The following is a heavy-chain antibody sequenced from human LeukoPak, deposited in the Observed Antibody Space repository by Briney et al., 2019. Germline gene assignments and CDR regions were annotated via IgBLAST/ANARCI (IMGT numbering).Heavy chain of an antibody. D-gene: IGHD1-26*01. CDR2: IYSCGST. J-gene: IGHJ4*02. CDR3: ARDDQWASDY. Sequence: GGSLRLSCAASGFTVSSNYMSWVRQAPGKGLEWVSVIYSCGSTYYADSVKGRFTISRDNSKNTLYLQINSLRAEDTAVYYCARDDQWASDYWGQGTLVTVSS. CDR1: GFTVSSNY. V-gene: IGHV3-66*03.